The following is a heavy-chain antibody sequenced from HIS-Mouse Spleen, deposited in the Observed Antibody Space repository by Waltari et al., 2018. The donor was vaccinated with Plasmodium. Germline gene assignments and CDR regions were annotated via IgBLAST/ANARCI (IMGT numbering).Heavy chain of an antibody. D-gene: IGHD4-4*01. Sequence: QLQLQESGPGLVKPSETLSLTCTVSGGSISSSSYYWGRLRQPPGKGLEWMGCIYSSGRTDYNPPLNRGVPIAVDTSNNQFSLKLSSVTAADTAVYYCASLPRVEEVTTPLYYYYYGMDVWGQGTTVTVSS. J-gene: IGHJ6*02. CDR3: ASLPRVEEVTTPLYYYYYGMDV. CDR1: GGSISSSSYY. CDR2: IYSSGRT. V-gene: IGHV4-39*01.